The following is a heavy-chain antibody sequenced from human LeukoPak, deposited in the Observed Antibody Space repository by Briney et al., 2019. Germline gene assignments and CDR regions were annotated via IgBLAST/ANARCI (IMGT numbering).Heavy chain of an antibody. Sequence: PGGSPRLSCAASGFTFSSYGMHWVRQAPGKGLEWVAVISYDGSNKYYADSVKGRFTISRDNSKNTLYLQMNSLRAEDTAVYYCAKDQLDYWGQGTLVTVSS. CDR1: GFTFSSYG. V-gene: IGHV3-30*18. J-gene: IGHJ4*02. CDR2: ISYDGSNK. D-gene: IGHD5-24*01. CDR3: AKDQLDY.